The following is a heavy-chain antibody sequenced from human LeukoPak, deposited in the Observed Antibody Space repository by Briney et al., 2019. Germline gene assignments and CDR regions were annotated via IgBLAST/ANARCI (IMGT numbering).Heavy chain of an antibody. CDR2: ISGSGGST. D-gene: IGHD2-2*02. CDR1: GLTFSSYA. V-gene: IGHV3-23*01. CDR3: ASLYGVYYFDY. J-gene: IGHJ4*02. Sequence: GGSLRLSCAASGLTFSSYAMSWVRQAPGKGLEWVSAISGSGGSTYYADSGKGRFTISRDNSKNTLYLQMNSLRAEDTAVYYCASLYGVYYFDYWGQGTLVTVSS.